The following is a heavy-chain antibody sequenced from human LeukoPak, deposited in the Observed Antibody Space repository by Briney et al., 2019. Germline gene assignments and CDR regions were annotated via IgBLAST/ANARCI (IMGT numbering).Heavy chain of an antibody. CDR3: ARGRAHGYDY. J-gene: IGHJ4*02. V-gene: IGHV3-74*01. CDR1: GFTFSSYW. Sequence: GGSLRLSCAASGFTFSSYWMNWVRQAPGKGLVWVSRIASDGSSTTYADSVKGRFSISRDNAKNTLYLQMNSLRVEDTAVYYWARGRAHGYDYLGQGTLVTVSS. D-gene: IGHD5-18*01. CDR2: IASDGSST.